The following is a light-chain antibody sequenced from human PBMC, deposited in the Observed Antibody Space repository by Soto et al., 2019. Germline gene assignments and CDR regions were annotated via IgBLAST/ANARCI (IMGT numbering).Light chain of an antibody. V-gene: IGKV3-11*01. CDR2: DAS. Sequence: EIVLTQSPGTLCWCPGERAALSCVASQSVIRNLAWYQKKPGQAPSLLIYDASNRATGIPARFSGSDSVKDFPVTISSLEPKDFAVYSCQQHRNWPGKLGQGTKM. CDR3: QQHRNWPGK. J-gene: IGKJ1*01. CDR1: QSVIRN.